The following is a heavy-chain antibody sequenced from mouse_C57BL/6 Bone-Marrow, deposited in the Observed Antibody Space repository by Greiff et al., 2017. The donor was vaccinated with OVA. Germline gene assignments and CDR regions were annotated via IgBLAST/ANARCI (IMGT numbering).Heavy chain of an antibody. CDR2: IDPGSGGT. D-gene: IGHD1-1*01. Sequence: VQLQQSGAELVKPGASVKLSCKASGYTFTSYWMHWVKQRPGRGLEWIGRIDPGSGGTKYNEKFKSKATLTVDKPSSTAYMQLSSLTSEDSAVYCWARIYYGSGYWYFDVWGTGTTVTVSS. J-gene: IGHJ1*03. CDR1: GYTFTSYW. V-gene: IGHV1-72*01. CDR3: ARIYYGSGYWYFDV.